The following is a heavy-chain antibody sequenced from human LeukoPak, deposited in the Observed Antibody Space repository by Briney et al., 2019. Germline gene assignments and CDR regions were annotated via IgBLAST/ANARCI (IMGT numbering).Heavy chain of an antibody. V-gene: IGHV3-48*03. D-gene: IGHD4-17*01. CDR2: ISSSGSTI. CDR3: ASYGEYYYYMDV. Sequence: PGGSLRLSCAASGFTFSSYEMNWVRQAPGKGLEWVSYISSSGSTIYYADSVKGRFTISRDSAKNSLYLQMNSLRAEDTAVYYCASYGEYYYYMDVWGKGTTVTVSS. CDR1: GFTFSSYE. J-gene: IGHJ6*03.